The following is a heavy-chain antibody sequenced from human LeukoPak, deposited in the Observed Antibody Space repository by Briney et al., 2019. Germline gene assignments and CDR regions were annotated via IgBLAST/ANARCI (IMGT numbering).Heavy chain of an antibody. Sequence: GGSLRLSCAASGFTVSSNYMSWVRQAPGKGLEWVSVIYSGGSTYYADSVKGRFTISRDNSKNTLYLLMNSLRAEDTAVYYCARDRGYCSGGSCYTNWFDPWGQGTLVTVSS. CDR3: ARDRGYCSGGSCYTNWFDP. D-gene: IGHD2-15*01. J-gene: IGHJ5*02. V-gene: IGHV3-53*01. CDR1: GFTVSSNY. CDR2: IYSGGST.